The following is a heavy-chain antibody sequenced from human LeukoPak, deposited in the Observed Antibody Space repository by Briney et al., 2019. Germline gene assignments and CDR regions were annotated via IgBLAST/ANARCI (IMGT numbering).Heavy chain of an antibody. J-gene: IGHJ3*02. CDR2: ISSNGGST. Sequence: GGSLRLSCSASGFTFSSYAMHWVRQAPGKGLEYVSAISSNGGSTYYADSVKGRFIISRDNSKNTLYLQMSSLRAEDTAVYYCVKDSGIAVAGTLRAFDIWGQGTMVTVSS. CDR3: VKDSGIAVAGTLRAFDI. D-gene: IGHD6-19*01. V-gene: IGHV3-64D*06. CDR1: GFTFSSYA.